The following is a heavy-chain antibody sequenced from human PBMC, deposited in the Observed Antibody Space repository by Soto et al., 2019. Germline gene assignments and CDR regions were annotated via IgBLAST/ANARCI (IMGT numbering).Heavy chain of an antibody. CDR2: IYHSGST. Sequence: PSETLSLTCAVSGCSISSGGYSWSWIRQPPGKGLEWIGYIYHSGSTYYNPSLKSRVTISVDRSKNQFSLKLSSVTAADTAVYYCARSTYGSGSYYPIGWFDPWGQGTLVTVSS. CDR1: GCSISSGGYS. J-gene: IGHJ5*02. D-gene: IGHD3-10*01. V-gene: IGHV4-30-2*01. CDR3: ARSTYGSGSYYPIGWFDP.